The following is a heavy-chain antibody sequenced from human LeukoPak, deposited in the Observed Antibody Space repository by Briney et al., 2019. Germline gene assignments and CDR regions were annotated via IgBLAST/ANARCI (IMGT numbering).Heavy chain of an antibody. CDR3: ARLSQQTFDI. Sequence: ASVKVSCKASGYTLTTYYMHWVRQAPGQGLEWMGIIDPSGGSTSYAQKFQGRVTMTRDTSTSTVYMELSSLRSDDTAVYYCARLSQQTFDIWGQGTLVTVSS. J-gene: IGHJ3*02. CDR1: GYTLTTYY. CDR2: IDPSGGST. V-gene: IGHV1-46*01.